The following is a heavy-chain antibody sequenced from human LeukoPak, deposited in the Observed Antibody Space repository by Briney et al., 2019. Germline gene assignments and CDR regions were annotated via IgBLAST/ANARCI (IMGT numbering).Heavy chain of an antibody. D-gene: IGHD3-22*01. CDR3: ARVSFDTSGNKINFDY. J-gene: IGHJ4*01. Sequence: ASVKVSCKASGYTFNSYDINWVRQATGQGLEWMGWMHPNGGNTAYAQKFQGRVSMTRDTSISTAYMELSSLRSEDTAVYYCARVSFDTSGNKINFDYWGHGTLVTVSS. CDR1: GYTFNSYD. V-gene: IGHV1-8*01. CDR2: MHPNGGNT.